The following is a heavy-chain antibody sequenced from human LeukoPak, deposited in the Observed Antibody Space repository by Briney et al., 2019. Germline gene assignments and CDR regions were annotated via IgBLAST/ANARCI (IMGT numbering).Heavy chain of an antibody. CDR3: ARGQLWYRN. V-gene: IGHV3-7*04. J-gene: IGHJ4*02. Sequence: PGGSLRLSCAASGLTFSSYWMSWVRQAPGKGLEWVANIKQDGSEKYYVDSVKGRFTISRDNAKNSLYLQMNSLRAEDTAVYYCARGQLWYRNWGQGTLVTVSS. CDR2: IKQDGSEK. CDR1: GLTFSSYW. D-gene: IGHD5-18*01.